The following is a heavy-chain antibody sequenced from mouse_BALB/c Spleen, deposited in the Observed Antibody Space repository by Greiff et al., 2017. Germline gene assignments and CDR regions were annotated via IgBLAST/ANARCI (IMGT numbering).Heavy chain of an antibody. J-gene: IGHJ4*01. CDR1: GYTFTSYW. CDR3: AIGGYGAMDY. Sequence: QVHVKQPGAELVKPGASVKLSCKASGYTFTSYWMHWVKQRPGQGLEWIGEINPSNGRTNYNEKFKSKATLTVDKSSSTAYMQLSSLTSEDSAVYYCAIGGYGAMDYWGQGTSVTVSS. V-gene: IGHV1S81*02. CDR2: INPSNGRT. D-gene: IGHD1-1*02.